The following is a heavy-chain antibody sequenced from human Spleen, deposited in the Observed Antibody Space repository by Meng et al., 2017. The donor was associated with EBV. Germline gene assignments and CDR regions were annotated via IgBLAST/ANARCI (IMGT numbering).Heavy chain of an antibody. J-gene: IGHJ4*02. CDR2: INPNSGDT. D-gene: IGHD4-17*01. V-gene: IGHV1-2*06. Sequence: QVQLVQSGAEVTKPGAPGKVSCKGSGYIFTAYYIHWVRQAPGQGLEWMGRINPNSGDTYYAQRFQGRVTMTRDTSLTTAYIELSRLRSDDTATYYCATNYLDYALDYWGQGTLVTVSS. CDR3: ATNYLDYALDY. CDR1: GYIFTAYY.